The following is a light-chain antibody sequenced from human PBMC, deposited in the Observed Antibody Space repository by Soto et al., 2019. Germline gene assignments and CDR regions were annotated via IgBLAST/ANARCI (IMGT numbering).Light chain of an antibody. J-gene: IGLJ2*01. CDR2: HNN. CDR3: AAWDDTLNGVV. V-gene: IGLV1-44*01. Sequence: QSVLTQPPSASGTPGQRVTISCSGSSSNIENNPVNWYQQLPGAAPKLLIYHNNQRPSGVPDRFSGSKSGTSASLAISGLQSEYEADYYSAAWDDTLNGVVFGGGTKLTVL. CDR1: SSNIENNP.